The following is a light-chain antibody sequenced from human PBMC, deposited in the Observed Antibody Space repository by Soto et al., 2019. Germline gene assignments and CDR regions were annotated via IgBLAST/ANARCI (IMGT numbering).Light chain of an antibody. CDR3: QQRGNWPIT. CDR1: QSVSSY. J-gene: IGKJ5*01. Sequence: EIVLTQSPATLSLSPGERATLSCRASQSVSSYLAWYQQKPAQAPRLLIYDASNRATGIPARFSGSGSGTDFTLTISSLEPEDFAFYYCQQRGNWPITFGQGTRLEIK. CDR2: DAS. V-gene: IGKV3-11*01.